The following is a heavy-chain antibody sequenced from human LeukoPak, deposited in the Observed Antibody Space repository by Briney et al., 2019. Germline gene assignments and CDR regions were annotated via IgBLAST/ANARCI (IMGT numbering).Heavy chain of an antibody. Sequence: ETLSLTCTVSGGSISSYYWSWIRQPPGEGLEWIGYIYYSGSTNYNPSLKSRVTISVDTSKNQFSLKLSSVTAADTAVYYCARVVDYYDSSGYYDYWGQGTLVTVSS. CDR2: IYYSGST. D-gene: IGHD3-22*01. CDR1: GGSISSYY. CDR3: ARVVDYYDSSGYYDY. J-gene: IGHJ4*02. V-gene: IGHV4-59*01.